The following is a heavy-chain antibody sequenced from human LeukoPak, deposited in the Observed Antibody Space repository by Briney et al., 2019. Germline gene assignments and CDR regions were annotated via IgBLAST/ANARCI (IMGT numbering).Heavy chain of an antibody. V-gene: IGHV4-59*08. CDR2: IYYSGST. J-gene: IGHJ6*02. D-gene: IGHD4-4*01. Sequence: SETLSLTCTVSGGSISSYYWSWIRQPPGKGLEWIGYIYYSGSTNYNPSLKSRVTISVDTSKNQFSLKLSSVTAADTAVYYCARRATVPTPYYYYGMDVWGQGTTVTVSS. CDR3: ARRATVPTPYYYYGMDV. CDR1: GGSISSYY.